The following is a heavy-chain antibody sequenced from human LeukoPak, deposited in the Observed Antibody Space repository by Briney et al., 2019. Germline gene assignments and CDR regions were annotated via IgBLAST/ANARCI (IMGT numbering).Heavy chain of an antibody. D-gene: IGHD3-16*01. Sequence: PGGSLRLSCAASGFTFSSYSMNWVRQAPGKGLEWVSAISGSGGSTYYADSVKGRFTISRDNSKNTLYLQMNSLRAEDTAVYYCAKYTTFFPDNWGQGTLVTVSS. CDR1: GFTFSSYS. J-gene: IGHJ4*02. CDR2: ISGSGGST. V-gene: IGHV3-23*01. CDR3: AKYTTFFPDN.